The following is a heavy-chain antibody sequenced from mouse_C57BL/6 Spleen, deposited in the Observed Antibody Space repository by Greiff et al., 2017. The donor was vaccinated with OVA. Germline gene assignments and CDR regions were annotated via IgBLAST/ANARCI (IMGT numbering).Heavy chain of an antibody. CDR2: IDPETGGT. CDR3: TRLAVTSRYFDY. V-gene: IGHV1-15*01. J-gene: IGHJ2*01. Sequence: QVQLKESGAELVRPGASVTLSCKASGYTFTDYEMHWVKQTPVHGLEWIGAIDPETGGTAYNQKFKGKAILTADKSSSTAYMELRSLTSEDSAVYYCTRLAVTSRYFDYWGQGTTLTVSS. CDR1: GYTFTDYE. D-gene: IGHD2-2*01.